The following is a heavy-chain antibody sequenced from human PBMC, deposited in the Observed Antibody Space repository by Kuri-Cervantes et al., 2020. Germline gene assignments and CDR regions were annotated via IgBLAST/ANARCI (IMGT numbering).Heavy chain of an antibody. D-gene: IGHD3-22*01. Sequence: ASVKVSCKASGYTFRSYGISWVRQAPGQGLEWLGWISVYNGDTNYAQKLQGRVTMTTDTSTSTAYMELRSLRSDDTAVYYCARDLQRRGITMIVVVNSAFDIWGQGTMVTVSS. CDR1: GYTFRSYG. CDR3: ARDLQRRGITMIVVVNSAFDI. CDR2: ISVYNGDT. V-gene: IGHV1-18*01. J-gene: IGHJ3*02.